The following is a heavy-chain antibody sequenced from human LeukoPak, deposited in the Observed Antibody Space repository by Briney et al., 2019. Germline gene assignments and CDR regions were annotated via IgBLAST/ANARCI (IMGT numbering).Heavy chain of an antibody. J-gene: IGHJ3*02. D-gene: IGHD1/OR15-1a*01. CDR3: ARIPPRRTKGKGGAFDI. CDR2: IIYSGST. V-gene: IGHV4-59*01. Sequence: SETLSLTCTVSGGSISSDYWSWIRQPPGKGLEWIGYIIYSGSTYYNPSLRSRVTISVDVSTNQLSLTLTSATDADTALYYCARIPPRRTKGKGGAFDIWGQGTLVSVHS. CDR1: GGSISSDY.